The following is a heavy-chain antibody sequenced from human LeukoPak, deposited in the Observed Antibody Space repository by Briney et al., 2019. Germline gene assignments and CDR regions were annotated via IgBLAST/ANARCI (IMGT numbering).Heavy chain of an antibody. J-gene: IGHJ4*02. CDR2: INPSGTGT. Sequence: ASVKVSCKASGYTITNNYMHWVRQAPGQGLEWMGVINPSGTGTSYAQKFQGRITMSRDTSTSTAYMELSRLRSDDTAVYYCATLTGYYKGDYWGQGTLVTVSS. V-gene: IGHV1-46*01. CDR3: ATLTGYYKGDY. CDR1: GYTITNNY. D-gene: IGHD3-9*01.